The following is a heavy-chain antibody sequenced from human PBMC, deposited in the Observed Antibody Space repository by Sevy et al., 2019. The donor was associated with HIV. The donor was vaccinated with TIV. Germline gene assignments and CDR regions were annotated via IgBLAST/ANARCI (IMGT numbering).Heavy chain of an antibody. J-gene: IGHJ6*02. CDR1: GFTFSSYS. Sequence: GGSLRLSCAASGFTFSSYSMNWVRQTPGKGLEWVGVIWYDGSKKNYGDSVKGRFTISRDNSKNTLYLQMNSLRAEDTAVYYCARGLAALPGYYYGMDVWGQGTTVTVSS. CDR3: ARGLAALPGYYYGMDV. V-gene: IGHV3-33*08. CDR2: IWYDGSKK. D-gene: IGHD6-6*01.